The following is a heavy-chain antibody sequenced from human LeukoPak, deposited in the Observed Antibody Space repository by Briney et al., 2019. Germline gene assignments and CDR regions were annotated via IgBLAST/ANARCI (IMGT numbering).Heavy chain of an antibody. CDR3: ATWGDTTAEYFQR. CDR2: INPDGRDT. CDR1: GFTFNSCW. V-gene: IGHV3-7*01. D-gene: IGHD2-21*02. J-gene: IGHJ1*01. Sequence: GGSLRLSCVVSGFTFNSCWMNWVRQAPGKGLEWVAHINPDGRDTYYVDSVKGRFTISRDNAQNSMYLQMNSLRVEDTAVYYCATWGDTTAEYFQRWGQGTLVTVSS.